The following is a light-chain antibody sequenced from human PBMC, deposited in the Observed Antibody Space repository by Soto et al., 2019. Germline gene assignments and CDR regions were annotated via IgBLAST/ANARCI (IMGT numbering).Light chain of an antibody. CDR2: DVS. J-gene: IGLJ3*02. CDR1: SSDVGAYYY. Sequence: QSVLTQPASVSGSPGQSITISCTGTSSDVGAYYYVSWYQQHPGTAPKLLIYDVSNRPSGVSNRFSGSKSGNTASLTISGVQAEDVADYYCSSYTTSSTVVFGGGTKVTVL. CDR3: SSYTTSSTVV. V-gene: IGLV2-14*03.